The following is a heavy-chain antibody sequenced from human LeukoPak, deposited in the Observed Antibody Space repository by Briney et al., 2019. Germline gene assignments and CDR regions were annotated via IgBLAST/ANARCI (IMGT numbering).Heavy chain of an antibody. CDR3: AKEFTIFGGPGYFDS. D-gene: IGHD3-3*01. CDR1: GFPFSSYV. Sequence: PGGSLRLSCVASGFPFSSYVMTWVRQAPGKGLEWVAFIRYDGTNTYYADSVKGRFTVSRDNSKNTLYLQMDSLRAEDTAVYYCAKEFTIFGGPGYFDSWGQGTLVTASS. V-gene: IGHV3-30*02. CDR2: IRYDGTNT. J-gene: IGHJ4*02.